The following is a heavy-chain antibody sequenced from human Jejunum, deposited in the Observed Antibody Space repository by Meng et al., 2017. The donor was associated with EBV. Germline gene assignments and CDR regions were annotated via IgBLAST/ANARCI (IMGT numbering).Heavy chain of an antibody. V-gene: IGHV7-4-1*02. D-gene: IGHD2-21*02. J-gene: IGHJ4*02. Sequence: QVQLVQSGSELKKPXXSVKVSCKASGYTFSRYAMNWVRQAPGQGLEWMGWINTRTGNPAYAQGFTGRFVFSLDTSVGTAYLQISSLKAEDTAVYYCASDISTATFGYWGQGTLVTVSS. CDR1: GYTFSRYA. CDR3: ASDISTATFGY. CDR2: INTRTGNP.